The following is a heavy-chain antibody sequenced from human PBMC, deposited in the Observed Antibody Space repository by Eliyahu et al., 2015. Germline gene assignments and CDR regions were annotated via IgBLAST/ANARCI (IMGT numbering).Heavy chain of an antibody. CDR3: AKFSGYFLEWLLSYYYYGMDV. V-gene: IGHV3-23*01. CDR2: ISGSGGST. CDR1: GFTFSXYA. Sequence: EVQLLESGGGLVQPGGSLRLSXAASGFTFSXYAMXWXRQAPGKGLEWVSAISGSGGSTYYADSVKGRFTISRDNSKNTLYLQMNSLRAEDTAVYYCAKFSGYFLEWLLSYYYYGMDVWGQGTTVTVSS. J-gene: IGHJ6*02. D-gene: IGHD3-3*01.